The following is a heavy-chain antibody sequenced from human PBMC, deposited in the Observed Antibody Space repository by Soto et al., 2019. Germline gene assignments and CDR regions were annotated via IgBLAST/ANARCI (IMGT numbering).Heavy chain of an antibody. J-gene: IGHJ4*02. CDR1: GGSISSGGYY. V-gene: IGHV4-31*01. CDR3: ARAPGDYFAY. Sequence: QVQLQESGPGLVKPSQTLSLTCTVSGGSISSGGYYWSWIRQHPGKGLEWIGYIFYSGSTFYNPSLKSPIAISVDTSKNQFSLKLSSVTAADTAVYYCARAPGDYFAYWGQGTLVTVSS. CDR2: IFYSGST.